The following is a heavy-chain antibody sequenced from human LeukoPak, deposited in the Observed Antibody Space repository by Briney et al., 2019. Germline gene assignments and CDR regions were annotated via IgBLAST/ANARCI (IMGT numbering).Heavy chain of an antibody. J-gene: IGHJ1*01. D-gene: IGHD3-22*01. CDR1: GYTFTGYC. Sequence: GASVKVSCKASGYTFTGYCMHWVRQAPGQGLEWMGWINPNSGGTNYAQKFQGRVTMTRDTSISTAYMELSRLRSDDTAVYYCARDVGDYYDSSGYYPVQYFQHWGQGTLVTVSS. V-gene: IGHV1-2*02. CDR3: ARDVGDYYDSSGYYPVQYFQH. CDR2: INPNSGGT.